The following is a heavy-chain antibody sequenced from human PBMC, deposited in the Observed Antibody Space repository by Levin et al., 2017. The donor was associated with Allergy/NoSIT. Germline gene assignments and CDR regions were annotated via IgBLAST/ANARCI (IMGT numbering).Heavy chain of an antibody. V-gene: IGHV3-23*01. CDR3: AKKQGGTTGFSFDV. Sequence: AGGSLRLSCAASGFSFGDFAMAWVRQAPGKRLEWVSVITGTGGNTYYGDSVKGRFTVSRDNSKNTLYLELNSLRAEDTAIYYCAKKQGGTTGFSFDVWGQGTMVTVSS. CDR1: GFSFGDFA. D-gene: IGHD1-14*01. J-gene: IGHJ3*01. CDR2: ITGTGGNT.